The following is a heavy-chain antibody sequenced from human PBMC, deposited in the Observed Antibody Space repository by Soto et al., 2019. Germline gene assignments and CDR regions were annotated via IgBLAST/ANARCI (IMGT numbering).Heavy chain of an antibody. CDR1: GFTFDDFA. CDR3: AKGATVTTHYQYYGMGV. CDR2: VNWDGDTT. D-gene: IGHD4-17*01. V-gene: IGHV3-43D*04. J-gene: IGHJ6*02. Sequence: GGSLRLSCAASGFTFDDFAMCWVRQVPGKGLEWISLVNWDGDTTFYADSVKGRFIISRDNSKNSVYLQMNSLRSEDSAMYHCAKGATVTTHYQYYGMGVWGQGTTVTVSS.